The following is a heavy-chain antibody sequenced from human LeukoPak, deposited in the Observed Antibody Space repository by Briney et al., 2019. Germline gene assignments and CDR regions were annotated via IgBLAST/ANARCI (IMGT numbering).Heavy chain of an antibody. D-gene: IGHD3-10*01. J-gene: IGHJ4*02. CDR1: GGSFSGYY. CDR2: INHSGST. V-gene: IGHV4-34*01. Sequence: SETLSLTCAVYGGSFSGYYWSWIRQPPGKGLEWIGEINHSGSTNYNPSLKSRVTISVDTSKNQFSLKLSSVTAADTAVYYCARFITMVRGALDYWGQGTLSPSPQ. CDR3: ARFITMVRGALDY.